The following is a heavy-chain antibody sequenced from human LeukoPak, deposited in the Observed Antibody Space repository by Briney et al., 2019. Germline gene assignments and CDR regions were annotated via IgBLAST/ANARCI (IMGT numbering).Heavy chain of an antibody. CDR1: GGSISSYY. D-gene: IGHD3-3*01. CDR2: IYYSGST. CDR3: ARGGEKYYDFWSAYYFDY. V-gene: IGHV4-59*01. J-gene: IGHJ4*02. Sequence: NPSETLSLTCTVSGGSISSYYWSWIRQPPGKGLEWIGYIYYSGSTNYNPSLKSRVTISVDTSKNQLSLKLSSVTAADTAVYYCARGGEKYYDFWSAYYFDYWGQGTLVTVSS.